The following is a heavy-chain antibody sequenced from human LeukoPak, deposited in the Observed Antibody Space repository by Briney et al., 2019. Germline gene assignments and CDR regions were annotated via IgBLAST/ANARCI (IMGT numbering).Heavy chain of an antibody. Sequence: PSETLSLTCTVSGGSISSYYWSWIRQPPGKGLEWIGYIYYSGSTNYNPSLKSRVTISVDTSKNQFSLKLSSVTAADTAVYYCARHRGLGHCGGDCSLLDYWGQGTLVTVSS. D-gene: IGHD2-21*02. CDR2: IYYSGST. CDR3: ARHRGLGHCGGDCSLLDY. CDR1: GGSISSYY. J-gene: IGHJ4*02. V-gene: IGHV4-59*08.